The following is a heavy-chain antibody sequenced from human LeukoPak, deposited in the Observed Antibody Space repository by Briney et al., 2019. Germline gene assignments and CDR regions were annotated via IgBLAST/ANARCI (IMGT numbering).Heavy chain of an antibody. Sequence: GGSLRLSCAASGFTFSSYGMHWVRQAPGKGLEWVAVISYDGSNKYYADSVKGRFTISRDNSKNTLYLQMNSLRAEDTAVYYCARDESSGRDAFDIWGQGTMVTVSS. J-gene: IGHJ3*02. CDR2: ISYDGSNK. D-gene: IGHD6-19*01. V-gene: IGHV3-30*03. CDR3: ARDESSGRDAFDI. CDR1: GFTFSSYG.